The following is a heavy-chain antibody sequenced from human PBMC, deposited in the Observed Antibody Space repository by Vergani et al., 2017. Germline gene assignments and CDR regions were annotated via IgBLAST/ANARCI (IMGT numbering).Heavy chain of an antibody. D-gene: IGHD2-2*01. CDR3: AKVDVVGPAAQRYFDY. J-gene: IGHJ4*02. Sequence: EVQLLESGGGLVQPGGSLRLSCAASGFTFSSYAMSWVRQAPGKGLEWVSAISGSGGSTYYADSVKGRFTISRDNSKNTLYLQMNSLRAEDTAVYFCAKVDVVGPAAQRYFDYWGQGTLLTVSS. CDR1: GFTFSSYA. V-gene: IGHV3-23*01. CDR2: ISGSGGST.